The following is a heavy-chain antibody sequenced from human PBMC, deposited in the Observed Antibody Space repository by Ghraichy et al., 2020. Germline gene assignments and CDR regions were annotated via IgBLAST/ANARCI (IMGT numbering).Heavy chain of an antibody. V-gene: IGHV3-48*02. CDR3: ARERYEYSSSSGYYYYMDV. J-gene: IGHJ6*03. D-gene: IGHD6-6*01. Sequence: GGSLRLSCAASGFTFSSYSMNWVRQAPGKGLEWVSYISSSSSTIYYADSVKGRFTISRDNAKNSLYLQMNSLRDEDTAVYYCARERYEYSSSSGYYYYMDVWGKGTTVTVSS. CDR2: ISSSSSTI. CDR1: GFTFSSYS.